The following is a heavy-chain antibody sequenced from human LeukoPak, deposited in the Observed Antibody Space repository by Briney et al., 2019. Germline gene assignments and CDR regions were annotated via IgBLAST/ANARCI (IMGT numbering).Heavy chain of an antibody. V-gene: IGHV4-59*01. CDR3: AREDTAMVNGLDY. D-gene: IGHD5-18*01. Sequence: SETLSLTCTVSGGSISSYYWSWIRQPPGKGLEWIGYIYYSGSTNYNPSLKSRVTKSVDTSKNQFSLKLSSVTAADTAVYYCAREDTAMVNGLDYWGQGTLVTVSS. J-gene: IGHJ4*02. CDR1: GGSISSYY. CDR2: IYYSGST.